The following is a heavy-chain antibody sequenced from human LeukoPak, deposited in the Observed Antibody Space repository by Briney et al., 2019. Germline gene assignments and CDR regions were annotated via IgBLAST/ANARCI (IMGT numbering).Heavy chain of an antibody. CDR3: ARDRGYSYGMDV. V-gene: IGHV3-11*04. J-gene: IGHJ6*04. CDR1: GFTFSDYY. CDR2: ISSRGSTT. D-gene: IGHD5-18*01. Sequence: GGSLRLSCAASGFTFSDYYISWIRQAPGKGLEWVSSISSRGSTTYYADSVKGRFTISRDNAKNSLYLQMNSLRAEDTAVYYCARDRGYSYGMDVWGKGTTVTISS.